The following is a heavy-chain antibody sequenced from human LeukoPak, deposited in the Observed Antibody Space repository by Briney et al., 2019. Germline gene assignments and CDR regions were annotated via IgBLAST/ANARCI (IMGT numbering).Heavy chain of an antibody. D-gene: IGHD1-26*01. J-gene: IGHJ2*01. CDR3: ATGNHSGSYYWYFDL. Sequence: GASVKVSCKASGGTFSSYAISWVRQAPGQGLEWMGGIIPIFGTANYAQKFQGRVTITTDESTSTAYMELSSLRSEDTAVYYCATGNHSGSYYWYFDLWGRGTLVTVSS. CDR2: IIPIFGTA. CDR1: GGTFSSYA. V-gene: IGHV1-69*05.